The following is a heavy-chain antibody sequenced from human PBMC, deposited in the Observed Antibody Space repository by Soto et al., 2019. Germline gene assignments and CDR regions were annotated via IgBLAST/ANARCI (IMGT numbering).Heavy chain of an antibody. CDR1: GFTFSDYY. J-gene: IGHJ4*02. D-gene: IGHD4-4*01. CDR3: ARAAISEGYSNYLGYFDY. Sequence: GGSLRLSCAASGFTFSDYYMSWIRQAPGKGLEWVSYISSSGSTIYYADSVKGRFTISRDNAKNSLYLQMNSLRAEDTAVYYCARAAISEGYSNYLGYFDYWGQGTLVTVSS. CDR2: ISSSGSTI. V-gene: IGHV3-11*01.